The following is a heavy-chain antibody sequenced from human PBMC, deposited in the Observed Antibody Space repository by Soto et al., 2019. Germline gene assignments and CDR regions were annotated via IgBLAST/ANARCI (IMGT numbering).Heavy chain of an antibody. CDR1: GYSFNTYW. D-gene: IGHD2-15*01. V-gene: IGHV5-51*01. CDR3: ARLRYCSGGSCYPDL. Sequence: PGESLKISCQGSGYSFNTYWIGWVRQMPGKGLEWMGIIYPGDSDTRYIPSFQGQVTISADKSISTASLQWSSLKASDTAIYYCARLRYCSGGSCYPDLWGRGTMVTLSS. CDR2: IYPGDSDT. J-gene: IGHJ2*01.